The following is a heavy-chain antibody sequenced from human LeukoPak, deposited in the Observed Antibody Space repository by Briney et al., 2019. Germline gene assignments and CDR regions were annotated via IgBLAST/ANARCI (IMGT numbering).Heavy chain of an antibody. CDR3: ARDWGVSARPGYMDV. J-gene: IGHJ6*03. V-gene: IGHV4-59*01. CDR2: IYYSGST. CDR1: GGSISSYY. Sequence: PSETLSLTCTVSGGSISSYYWSWIRQPPGKGLEWIGYIYYSGSTNYNSSFKSRVTISIDTSKNQFSLRLSSVTAADTAVYYCARDWGVSARPGYMDVWAKGPPSPSP. D-gene: IGHD6-6*01.